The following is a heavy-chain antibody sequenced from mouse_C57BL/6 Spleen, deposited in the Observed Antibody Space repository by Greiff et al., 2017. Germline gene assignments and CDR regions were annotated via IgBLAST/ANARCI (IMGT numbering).Heavy chain of an antibody. D-gene: IGHD1-1*01. V-gene: IGHV1-64*01. J-gene: IGHJ3*01. CDR1: GYTFTSYW. Sequence: QVQLQQPGAELVKPGASVKLSCKASGYTFTSYWMHWVKQRPGQGLEWIGMIHPNSGSTNYNEKFKSKAKLTVEKYSSTAYMQLSSLTSEDSAVYYCERAYYGSSEWFDYWGQGTLVTVSA. CDR3: ERAYYGSSEWFDY. CDR2: IHPNSGST.